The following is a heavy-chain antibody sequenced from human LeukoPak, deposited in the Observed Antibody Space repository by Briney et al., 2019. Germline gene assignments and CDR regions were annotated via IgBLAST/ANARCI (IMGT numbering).Heavy chain of an antibody. V-gene: IGHV1-8*03. CDR2: MNPNSGNT. Sequence: ASVKVSCKASGYTFTSYDINWVRQATGQGLEWMGWMNPNSGNTGYAQKFQGRVTITRNTSISTAYMELSSLRSEDTAVYYCARYYYDSYYYYYYMDVWGKGTTVTVSS. D-gene: IGHD3-22*01. J-gene: IGHJ6*03. CDR1: GYTFTSYD. CDR3: ARYYYDSYYYYYYMDV.